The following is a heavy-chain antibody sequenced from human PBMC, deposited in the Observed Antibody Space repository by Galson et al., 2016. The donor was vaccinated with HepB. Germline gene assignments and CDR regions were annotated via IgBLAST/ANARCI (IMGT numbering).Heavy chain of an antibody. V-gene: IGHV2-5*02. Sequence: PALVKPTQTLTLTCTFSGFSLNSSGVGVGWIRQPPGKALEYLALVYWDDDTRYSPSLKSRLTITKDASKNQVVLTITNMDPVDTATYYCVHTLAYYDVLTGVWKGGSDPWGQGTQVTVSS. CDR2: VYWDDDT. J-gene: IGHJ5*02. CDR1: GFSLNSSGVG. D-gene: IGHD3-9*01. CDR3: VHTLAYYDVLTGVWKGGSDP.